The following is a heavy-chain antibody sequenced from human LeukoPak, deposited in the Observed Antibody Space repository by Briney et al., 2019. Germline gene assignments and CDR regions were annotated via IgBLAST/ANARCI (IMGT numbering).Heavy chain of an antibody. CDR1: GGTFSSYT. CDR3: ATHCISTSCYARSFDY. CDR2: IIPILGIA. J-gene: IGHJ4*02. D-gene: IGHD2-2*01. V-gene: IGHV1-69*02. Sequence: SSVKVSCKASGGTFSSYTISWVRQAPGQGLEWMGRIIPILGIANYAQKFQGRVTITADKSTSTAYMELSSLRSEDTAVYYCATHCISTSCYARSFDYWGQGTLVTVSS.